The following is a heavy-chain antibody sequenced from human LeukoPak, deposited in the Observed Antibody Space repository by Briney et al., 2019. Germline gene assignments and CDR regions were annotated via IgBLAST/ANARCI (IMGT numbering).Heavy chain of an antibody. D-gene: IGHD5-24*01. CDR1: GFTFSTYA. V-gene: IGHV3-23*01. CDR3: AKRVYVGGGYNFDY. Sequence: GGSLRLSCAASGFTFSTYAMSWVRQAPGKGLEWVSGISGSGGTTYYADSVKGRFTISRGNSKNTLYLQMNSLRAEDTAVYYCAKRVYVGGGYNFDYWGQGTLVTVTS. J-gene: IGHJ4*02. CDR2: ISGSGGTT.